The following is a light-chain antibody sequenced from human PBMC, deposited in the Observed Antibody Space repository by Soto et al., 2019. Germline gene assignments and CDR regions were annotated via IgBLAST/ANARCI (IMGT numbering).Light chain of an antibody. CDR3: QQYNNWHALT. J-gene: IGKJ4*01. CDR2: GAS. Sequence: EIVMTQSPATLSVSLGERATFSCRASQSVSSNLAWYQQKPVQAPRLLIYGASTRATGIPARFSGSGSGTAFTLTISSLQSADFAVYYCQQYNNWHALTFGGGTKVEIK. V-gene: IGKV3-15*01. CDR1: QSVSSN.